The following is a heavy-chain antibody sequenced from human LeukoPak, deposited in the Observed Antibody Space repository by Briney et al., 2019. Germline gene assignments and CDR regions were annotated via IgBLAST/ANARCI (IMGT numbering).Heavy chain of an antibody. V-gene: IGHV4-30-4*08. J-gene: IGHJ4*02. CDR3: ARGALWFGESPEYYFDY. D-gene: IGHD3-10*01. CDR2: IYYSGST. CDR1: GGSISSGDYY. Sequence: SQTLSLTCTVSGGSISSGDYYWSWIRQPPGKGLEWIGYIYYSGSTYYNPSLKSRVTISVDTSKNQFSLKLSSVTAADTAVYYCARGALWFGESPEYYFDYWGQGTLVTVSS.